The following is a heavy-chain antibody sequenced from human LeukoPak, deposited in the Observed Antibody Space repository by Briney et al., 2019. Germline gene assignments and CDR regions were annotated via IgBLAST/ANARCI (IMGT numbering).Heavy chain of an antibody. CDR3: AEEGARYGGGYFDY. J-gene: IGHJ4*02. CDR2: ISGTGAGT. CDR1: GFTFNNYG. D-gene: IGHD3-16*01. V-gene: IGHV3-23*01. Sequence: GGSLRLSCAASGFTFNNYGMSWVRQTPGKGLEWVSSISGTGAGTYNADSVKGRFTISRDNSKNTLYLQMSSLRAEDTAVYYCAEEGARYGGGYFDYWGQGALVTVSS.